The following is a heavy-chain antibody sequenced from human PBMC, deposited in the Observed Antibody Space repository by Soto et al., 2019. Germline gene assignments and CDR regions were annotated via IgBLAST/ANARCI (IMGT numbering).Heavy chain of an antibody. D-gene: IGHD3-10*01. V-gene: IGHV4-59*01. CDR1: GGSISSYY. CDR2: IYYSGST. J-gene: IGHJ6*02. CDR3: ARERRVYGSGTGYYYYGMDV. Sequence: SETLSLTCTVSGGSISSYYWSWIRQPPGKGLEWIGYIYYSGSTNYNPSLKSRVTISVDTSKDQFSLKLSSVTAADTAVYYCARERRVYGSGTGYYYYGMDVWGQGTTVTVSS.